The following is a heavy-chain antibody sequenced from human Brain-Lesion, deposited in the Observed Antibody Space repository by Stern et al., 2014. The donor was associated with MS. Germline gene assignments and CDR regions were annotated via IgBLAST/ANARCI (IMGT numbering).Heavy chain of an antibody. CDR3: AKGRFPYYYDTSGYYAPLDY. CDR1: GFTFRNYG. V-gene: IGHV3-30*18. D-gene: IGHD3-22*01. J-gene: IGHJ4*02. CDR2: ISYAGRNK. Sequence: VQLVESGGGVVQPGRSLRLSCAASGFTFRNYGMHWVRQAPGKGPEWVAGISYAGRNKYYADSVKGRFTISRDNSKNTLYLQMHSLRTEDTAVYYCAKGRFPYYYDTSGYYAPLDYWGQGTLVTVSS.